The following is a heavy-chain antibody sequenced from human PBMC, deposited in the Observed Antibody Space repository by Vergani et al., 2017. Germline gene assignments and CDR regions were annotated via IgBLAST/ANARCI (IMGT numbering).Heavy chain of an antibody. CDR2: IIPIFGTA. V-gene: IGHV1-69*01. D-gene: IGHD2-21*02. J-gene: IGHJ3*02. CDR1: GGTFSSYA. Sequence: QVQLVQSGAEVKKPGSSVKVSCKASGGTFSSYAISWVRQAPGQGLEWMGGIIPIFGTANYAQKFQGRVTITADESTSTAYMELSSLRSEDTAVYYCARGFLAYCGGDCPDAFDIWGQGTMVTVSS. CDR3: ARGFLAYCGGDCPDAFDI.